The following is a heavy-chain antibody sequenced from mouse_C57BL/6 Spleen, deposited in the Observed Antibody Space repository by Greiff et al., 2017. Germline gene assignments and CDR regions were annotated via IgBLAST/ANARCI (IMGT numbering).Heavy chain of an antibody. D-gene: IGHD1-1*02. CDR3: ASLYGPYWYFDV. CDR1: GYTFTSYW. CDR2: IHPNSGST. J-gene: IGHJ1*03. Sequence: QVQLQQPGAELVKPGASVKLSCKASGYTFTSYWMHWVKQRPGHGLEWIGMIHPNSGSTNYNEKFKSKATLTVDKSSSTAYMQLSSLTSEDSAVYYCASLYGPYWYFDVWGTGTTVTVSS. V-gene: IGHV1-64*01.